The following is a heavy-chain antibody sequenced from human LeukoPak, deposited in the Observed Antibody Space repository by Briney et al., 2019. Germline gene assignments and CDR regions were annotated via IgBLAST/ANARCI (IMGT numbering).Heavy chain of an antibody. J-gene: IGHJ4*02. CDR2: IYYSGST. CDR1: GGSISSYY. CDR3: AGASSGWYYY. V-gene: IGHV4-59*08. D-gene: IGHD6-19*01. Sequence: SETLSLTCTVSGGSISSYYWSWIRQPPGKGLEWIGYIYYSGSTNYNPSLKSRVTISVDTSKNQFSLKLGSVTAADTAVYYCAGASSGWYYYWGQGTLVTVSS.